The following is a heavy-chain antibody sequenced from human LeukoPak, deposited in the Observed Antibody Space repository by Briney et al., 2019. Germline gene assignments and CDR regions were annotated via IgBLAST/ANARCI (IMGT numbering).Heavy chain of an antibody. J-gene: IGHJ4*01. D-gene: IGHD6-6*01. CDR2: ISGDGSVT. V-gene: IGHV3-74*01. CDR1: GFTLRNYW. Sequence: GGSLRLSCTASGFTLRNYWMHWVRQVPGKRLVWVSRISGDGSVTNYADSVQGRLTISRDNAKNMLYLQINHQRSDATAVYSCARYSSSSGGASYYLDYWGHGTLVTVSS. CDR3: ARYSSSSGGASYYLDY.